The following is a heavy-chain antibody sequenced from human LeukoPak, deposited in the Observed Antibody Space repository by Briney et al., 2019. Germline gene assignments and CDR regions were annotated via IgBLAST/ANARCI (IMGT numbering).Heavy chain of an antibody. CDR2: INEDGSKK. D-gene: IGHD6-13*01. Sequence: GGSLRLSCAASGFTLSSYWMSWVRQAPGMGLEWVANINEDGSKKFYVDSVKGRFTISRDNAKNSLYLQMNSLRAEDTAVYYCAKAYSSSWYGGYYWGQGTLVTVSS. CDR1: GFTLSSYW. CDR3: AKAYSSSWYGGYY. J-gene: IGHJ4*02. V-gene: IGHV3-7*03.